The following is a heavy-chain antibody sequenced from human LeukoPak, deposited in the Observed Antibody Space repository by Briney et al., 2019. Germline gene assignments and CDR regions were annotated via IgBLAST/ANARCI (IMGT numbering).Heavy chain of an antibody. Sequence: GGSLRLSCAASGIIVSDNYMSWVRQAPGKALEWVSVIYGDGRTYYADSVKGRFTISRDNPKNTLYLQMNSLRAEDTAVYYCAKGGCSGGSCYLPYYFDYWGQGTLVTVSS. CDR3: AKGGCSGGSCYLPYYFDY. V-gene: IGHV3-66*02. J-gene: IGHJ4*02. CDR1: GIIVSDNY. D-gene: IGHD2-15*01. CDR2: IYGDGRT.